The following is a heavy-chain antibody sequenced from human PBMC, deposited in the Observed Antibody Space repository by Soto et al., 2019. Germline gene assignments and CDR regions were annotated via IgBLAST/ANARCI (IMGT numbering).Heavy chain of an antibody. CDR3: ARMTYYDYIWGTTYFDY. CDR2: MNPNSGNT. V-gene: IGHV1-8*01. D-gene: IGHD3-16*01. J-gene: IGHJ4*02. CDR1: GYTFTSYD. Sequence: ASVKVSCKASGYTFTSYDINWVRQATGRGLEWMGWMNPNSGNTGYAQKFQGRVTMTRNTSISTAYMELSSLRSEDTAVYYCARMTYYDYIWGTTYFDYWGQGTLVTVSS.